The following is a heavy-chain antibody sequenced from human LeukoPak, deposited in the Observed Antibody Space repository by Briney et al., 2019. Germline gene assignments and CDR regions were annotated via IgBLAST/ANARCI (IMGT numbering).Heavy chain of an antibody. CDR1: GSTFSSYA. D-gene: IGHD3-3*01. Sequence: GGSLRLSCAASGSTFSSYAMSWVRQAPGKGLEWVSAISGSGGSTYYADSVKGRFTISRDNSKNTLYLQMNSLRAEDTAVYYCAKDRRGYYDFWSGYHIVNWFDPWGQGTLVTVSS. CDR3: AKDRRGYYDFWSGYHIVNWFDP. V-gene: IGHV3-23*01. CDR2: ISGSGGST. J-gene: IGHJ5*02.